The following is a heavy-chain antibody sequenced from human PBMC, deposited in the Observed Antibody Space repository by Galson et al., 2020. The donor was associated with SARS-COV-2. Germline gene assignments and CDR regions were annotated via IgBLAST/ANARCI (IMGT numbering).Heavy chain of an antibody. CDR2: ISCGGGST. D-gene: IGHD4-17*01. Sequence: GESLKISCAASGFTFSRYAMAWVRQAPGKGLEWVSGISCGGGSTYYADSVKGRFTISRDISQNTVYLQMSRLRAEDTAVYYCAKDRGNDYGDQLDFWGQGTQVTVSS. J-gene: IGHJ4*02. V-gene: IGHV3-23*01. CDR3: AKDRGNDYGDQLDF. CDR1: GFTFSRYA.